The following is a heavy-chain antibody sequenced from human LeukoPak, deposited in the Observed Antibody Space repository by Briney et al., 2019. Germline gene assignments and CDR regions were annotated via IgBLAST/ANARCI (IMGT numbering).Heavy chain of an antibody. Sequence: QTLSLTCAISGDSVSSNSAAWNWIRQSPSRGLEWLGRIYYRSKWYNDYAVSVNSRITITPNTSKNQFSLQLNSVPPEDTAVYYCAYQILYSSGWYPFDYWGQGTLVTVSS. D-gene: IGHD6-19*01. CDR2: IYYRSKWYN. V-gene: IGHV6-1*01. J-gene: IGHJ4*02. CDR3: AYQILYSSGWYPFDY. CDR1: GDSVSSNSAA.